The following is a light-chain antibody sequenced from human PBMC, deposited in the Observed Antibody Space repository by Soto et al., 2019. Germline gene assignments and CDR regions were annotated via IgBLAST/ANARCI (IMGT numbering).Light chain of an antibody. CDR1: QSVFYNSNNKNY. CDR2: WAS. J-gene: IGKJ4*01. CDR3: DQYYSAPQA. V-gene: IGKV4-1*01. Sequence: DIVMTQSPDSLAVSLGERATINCKSSQSVFYNSNNKNYLAWYQQKPGQPPRLLIYWASTRESGVPDRFSGGGSGTDFTLTISSLQAEDVAVYYCDQYYSAPQAFGGGTKVEIQ.